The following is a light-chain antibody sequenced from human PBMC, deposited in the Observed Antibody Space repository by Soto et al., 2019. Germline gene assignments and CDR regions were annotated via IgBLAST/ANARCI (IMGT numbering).Light chain of an antibody. CDR3: NSYRTISTYV. J-gene: IGLJ1*01. CDR1: TSDIGGYNF. Sequence: QSARTQPASVSGSPGQSITISCSGTTSDIGGYNFVSWYQQHPGKAPKLLIYDVRNRPSGVSNRFSGSKSGNTASLIISGLQAEDEADYYCNSYRTISTYVFGSGTKLTVL. V-gene: IGLV2-14*01. CDR2: DVR.